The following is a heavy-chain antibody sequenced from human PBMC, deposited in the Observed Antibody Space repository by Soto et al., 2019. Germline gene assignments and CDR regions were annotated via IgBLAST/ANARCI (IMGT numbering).Heavy chain of an antibody. V-gene: IGHV4-59*01. CDR3: ARSPPSSVRGVIMFPFDY. Sequence: TLSLTCTVSGGSISSYYWSWIRQPPGKGLEWIGYIYYSGSTNYNPSLKSRVTISVDTSRNQFSLKLSSVTAADTAVYYCARSPPSSVRGVIMFPFDYWGQGTLVTVS. J-gene: IGHJ4*02. D-gene: IGHD3-10*02. CDR2: IYYSGST. CDR1: GGSISSYY.